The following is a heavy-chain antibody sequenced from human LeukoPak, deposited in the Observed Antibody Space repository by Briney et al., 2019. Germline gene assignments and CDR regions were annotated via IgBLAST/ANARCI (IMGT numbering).Heavy chain of an antibody. CDR1: GGSFSGYY. J-gene: IGHJ5*02. CDR3: ARGGLYYDFWSGYYAKGWFDP. Sequence: SETLSLTCAVYGGSFSGYYWSWIRQPPGKGLEWIGEINHSGSTNYNPSLKSRVIISVDTSKNQFSLKLSSVTAADTAVYYCARGGLYYDFWSGYYAKGWFDPWGQGTLATVSS. D-gene: IGHD3-3*01. V-gene: IGHV4-34*01. CDR2: INHSGST.